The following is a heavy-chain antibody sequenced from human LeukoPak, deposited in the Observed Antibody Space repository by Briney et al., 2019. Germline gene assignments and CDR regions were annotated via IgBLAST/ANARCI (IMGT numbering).Heavy chain of an antibody. CDR3: AKDTSIGRYCTNGVCSPFDY. D-gene: IGHD2-8*01. CDR2: ISDTGATT. J-gene: IGHJ4*02. CDR1: GFTFISYA. Sequence: TGGSLRLSCAGSGFTFISYAMSWVRQAPGKGLEWVSAISDTGATTYDADSVKGRFTISRDNSRSTLYLQMNSLRAEDTALYYCAKDTSIGRYCTNGVCSPFDYWGQGTLVTVSS. V-gene: IGHV3-23*01.